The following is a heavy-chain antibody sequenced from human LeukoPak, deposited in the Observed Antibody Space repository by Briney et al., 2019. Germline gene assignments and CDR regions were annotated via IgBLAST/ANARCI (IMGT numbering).Heavy chain of an antibody. D-gene: IGHD2-2*01. CDR3: AKDGYCSSTSCPKSGRQDDY. J-gene: IGHJ4*02. CDR1: GFTFSSYA. V-gene: IGHV3-23*01. Sequence: PGGSLRLSCAASGFTFSSYAMSWVRQAPGKGLEWVSEISGSGGSTYYADSVKGRFTISRDNSKNTLYLQMNSLRAEDTAVYYCAKDGYCSSTSCPKSGRQDDYWGQGTLVTVSS. CDR2: ISGSGGST.